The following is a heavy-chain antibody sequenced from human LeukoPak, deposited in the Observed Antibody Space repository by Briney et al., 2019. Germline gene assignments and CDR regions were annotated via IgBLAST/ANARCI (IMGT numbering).Heavy chain of an antibody. CDR3: AARYDFWSGSVDY. J-gene: IGHJ4*02. CDR2: IVVGSGNT. Sequence: SVKVSCKASGFTFTSSAMQWVRQARGQRLESIGWIVVGSGNTNYAQKFQERVTITRDMSRSTAYMELSSLRSEDTAVYYCAARYDFWSGSVDYWGQGTLVTVSS. D-gene: IGHD3-3*01. V-gene: IGHV1-58*02. CDR1: GFTFTSSA.